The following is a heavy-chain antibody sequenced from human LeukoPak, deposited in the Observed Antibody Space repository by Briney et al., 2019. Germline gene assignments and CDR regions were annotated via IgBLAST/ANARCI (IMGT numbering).Heavy chain of an antibody. CDR3: ARGSSGAFDI. CDR2: IKPDGSEK. CDR1: GCTFSSYW. Sequence: PGGSLRLFGAASGCTFSSYWMDWVRQAPGNGLQWVATIKPDGSEKYYVDSVKGRFTISRDNAKNSLDLQMSSLRAEDTAVYYCARGSSGAFDIWGQGPTVTVSS. J-gene: IGHJ3*02. V-gene: IGHV3-7*04.